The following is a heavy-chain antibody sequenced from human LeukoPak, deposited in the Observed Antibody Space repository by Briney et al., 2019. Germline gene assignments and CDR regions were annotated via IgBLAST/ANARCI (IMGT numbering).Heavy chain of an antibody. D-gene: IGHD3-10*01. CDR1: GYTFTSYG. V-gene: IGHV1-18*01. J-gene: IGHJ3*02. CDR2: ISAYNGNT. CDR3: ARSILLWFGELSRTSGDAFDI. Sequence: ASVKVSCKDSGYTFTSYGISWVRQAPGQGLEWMGWISAYNGNTNYAQKLQGRFTMTTDTSTSTAYMELRSLRSDDTGVYYCARSILLWFGELSRTSGDAFDIWGQETMVTVSS.